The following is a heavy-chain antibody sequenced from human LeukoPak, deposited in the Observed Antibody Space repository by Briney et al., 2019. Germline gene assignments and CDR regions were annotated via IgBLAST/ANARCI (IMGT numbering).Heavy chain of an antibody. CDR3: ARAAGGYSFDY. J-gene: IGHJ4*02. Sequence: SETLSLTCIVSGGFISTYYWSWIRQPPGKGLEWIGYSYYSGSTTHNPSLQSRVTISVDTSRNQFSLKLTSVTAADTAVYYCARAAGGYSFDYWGQGTLVTVSS. D-gene: IGHD5-18*01. CDR2: SYYSGST. CDR1: GGFISTYY. V-gene: IGHV4-59*01.